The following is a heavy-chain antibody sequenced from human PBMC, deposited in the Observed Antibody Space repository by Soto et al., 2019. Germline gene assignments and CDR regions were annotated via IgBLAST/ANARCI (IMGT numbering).Heavy chain of an antibody. CDR1: GGSISSYY. CDR2: IYYSGST. Sequence: SETLSLTCTVYGGSISSYYWSWIRQPPGKGLEWIGYIYYSGSTNYNPSLKSRVTISVDTSKNQFSLKLNSMTAADTAVYYCARHNYGSGSTYYDYWGQGTQVTVSS. J-gene: IGHJ4*02. V-gene: IGHV4-59*08. D-gene: IGHD3-10*01. CDR3: ARHNYGSGSTYYDY.